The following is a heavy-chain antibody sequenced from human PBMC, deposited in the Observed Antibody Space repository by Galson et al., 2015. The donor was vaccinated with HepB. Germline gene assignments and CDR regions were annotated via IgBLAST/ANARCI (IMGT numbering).Heavy chain of an antibody. CDR2: ISYDGSNK. J-gene: IGHJ6*02. V-gene: IGHV3-30*18. D-gene: IGHD6-13*01. Sequence: SLRLSCAASGFTFSSYGMHWVRQAPGKGLEWVAVISYDGSNKYYADSVKGRYTISRDNSKNTLYLQMNSLRAEDTAVYYCAKDAIAAAHGNYGMDVWGQGTTVTVSS. CDR1: GFTFSSYG. CDR3: AKDAIAAAHGNYGMDV.